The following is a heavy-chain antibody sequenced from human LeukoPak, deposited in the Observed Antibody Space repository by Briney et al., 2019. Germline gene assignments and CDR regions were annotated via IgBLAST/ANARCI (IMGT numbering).Heavy chain of an antibody. CDR2: INHSGST. D-gene: IGHD1-26*01. J-gene: IGHJ4*02. CDR3: ARLAWVLDY. Sequence: SETLSLTCAVYGGSFSGYYWSWIRQPPGKGLEWIGEINHSGSTNYNPSLKSRVTISVDTSKNQFSPKLSSVTAADTAVYYCARLAWVLDYWGQGTLVTVSS. V-gene: IGHV4-34*01. CDR1: GGSFSGYY.